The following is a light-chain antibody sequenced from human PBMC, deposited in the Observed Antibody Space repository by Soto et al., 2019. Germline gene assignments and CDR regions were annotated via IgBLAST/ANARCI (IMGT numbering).Light chain of an antibody. Sequence: QSVLTQPPSASGTPGQRVTISCSGSSSNIGTNFVYWYQQLPGTAPKLLIFSNAQRPSGVPDRFSGSRSGTSASLAISGLXXEDEADYYCAAWDDSLXGXVFGGGTK. CDR1: SSNIGTNF. J-gene: IGLJ3*02. V-gene: IGLV1-47*02. CDR2: SNA. CDR3: AAWDDSLXGXV.